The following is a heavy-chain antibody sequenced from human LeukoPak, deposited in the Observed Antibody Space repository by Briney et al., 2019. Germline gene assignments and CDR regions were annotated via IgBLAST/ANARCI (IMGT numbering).Heavy chain of an antibody. Sequence: GGSLRLSCAASGFTFSSYEMNWVRQAPGKGLEWVANMKQDGSEKYYVDSVKGRFTISRDNAKNSLYLQMNSLRAEDTDVYYCARSLAGPSGYFDYWGRGTLVTVSS. D-gene: IGHD6-19*01. V-gene: IGHV3-7*01. J-gene: IGHJ4*02. CDR2: MKQDGSEK. CDR1: GFTFSSYE. CDR3: ARSLAGPSGYFDY.